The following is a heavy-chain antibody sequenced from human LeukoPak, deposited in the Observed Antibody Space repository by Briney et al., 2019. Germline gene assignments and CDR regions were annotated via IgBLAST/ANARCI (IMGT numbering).Heavy chain of an antibody. CDR3: ARRWNYYDSSGYYIQAYYYFDY. J-gene: IGHJ4*02. CDR2: INPNTGRT. D-gene: IGHD3-22*01. CDR1: GYTFSGYY. V-gene: IGHV1-2*02. Sequence: ASVKVSCKASGYTFSGYYMHWVRQAPGQGLEWMGWINPNTGRTNYAQNFQGRVTMTSDASISTAYMELNSLRSDDTAVYYCARRWNYYDSSGYYIQAYYYFDYWGQGTLVTVSS.